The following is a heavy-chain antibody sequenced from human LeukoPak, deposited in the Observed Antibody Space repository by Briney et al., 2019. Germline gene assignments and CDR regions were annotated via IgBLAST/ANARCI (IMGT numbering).Heavy chain of an antibody. CDR2: IRYDGSNK. J-gene: IGHJ6*03. D-gene: IGHD3-10*01. V-gene: IGHV3-30*02. Sequence: GGSLRLSCAASGFTFSSYGMHWVRQAPGKGLEWVAFIRYDGSNKYYADSMKGRFTISRDNSKNTLYLQMNSLRAEDTAVYYCAKGPAYYYGSGSYFYYYYYMDVWGKGTTVTVSS. CDR1: GFTFSSYG. CDR3: AKGPAYYYGSGSYFYYYYYMDV.